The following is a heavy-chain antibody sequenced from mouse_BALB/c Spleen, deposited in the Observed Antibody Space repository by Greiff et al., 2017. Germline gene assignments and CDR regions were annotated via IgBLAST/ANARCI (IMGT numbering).Heavy chain of an antibody. J-gene: IGHJ3*01. V-gene: IGHV1-87*01. CDR2: IYPGDGDT. D-gene: IGHD1-1*01. CDR1: GYTFTSYW. CDR3: ARSGTTVVGAY. Sequence: VQLQQSGAELARPGASVKLSCKASGYTFTSYWMQWVKQRPGQGLEWIGAIYPGDGDTRYTQKFKGKATLTADKSSSTAYMQLSSLASEDSAVYYCARSGTTVVGAYWGQGTLVTVSA.